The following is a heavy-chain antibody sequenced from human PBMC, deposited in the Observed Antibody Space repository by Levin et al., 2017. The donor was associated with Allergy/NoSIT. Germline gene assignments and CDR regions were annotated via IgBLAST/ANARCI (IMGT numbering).Heavy chain of an antibody. D-gene: IGHD3-10*01. CDR3: AKDRRGGVRGANFDY. CDR2: ISGSGGST. Sequence: GESLKISCAASGFTFSSYAMSWVRQAPGKGLEWVSAISGSGGSTYYADSVKGRFTISRDNSKNTLYLQMNSLRAEDTAVYYCAKDRRGGVRGANFDYWGQGTLVTVSS. J-gene: IGHJ4*02. CDR1: GFTFSSYA. V-gene: IGHV3-23*01.